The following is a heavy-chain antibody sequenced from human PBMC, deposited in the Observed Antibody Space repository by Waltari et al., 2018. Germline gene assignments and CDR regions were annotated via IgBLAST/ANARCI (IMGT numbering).Heavy chain of an antibody. J-gene: IGHJ4*02. CDR1: GFTFSNYA. CDR2: ISYDGSNK. CDR3: ARDGLTRIAVAGTVDY. V-gene: IGHV3-30*01. Sequence: QVQLVESGGGVVQSGRSLRLSCAASGFTFSNYAMHWVRQAPGKGLEWVAVISYDGSNKYYADSVKGRFTISRDNSKNTLYLQMNSLRVEDTAVYYCARDGLTRIAVAGTVDYWGQGTLVTVSS. D-gene: IGHD6-19*01.